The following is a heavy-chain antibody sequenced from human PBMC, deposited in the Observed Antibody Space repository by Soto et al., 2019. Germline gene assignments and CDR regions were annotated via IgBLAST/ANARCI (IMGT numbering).Heavy chain of an antibody. Sequence: PSETLYITYTVSGSCISSYYWCCIRQPPGKGLEWIGYIYYSASTNYSPSLKSRVTISVDTSKNQFSLNLSSVTAADTAVYYCARHLPYCGGDCYSLDYWGQGTLVTVS. D-gene: IGHD2-21*02. CDR1: GSCISSYY. CDR3: ARHLPYCGGDCYSLDY. J-gene: IGHJ4*02. V-gene: IGHV4-59*08. CDR2: IYYSAST.